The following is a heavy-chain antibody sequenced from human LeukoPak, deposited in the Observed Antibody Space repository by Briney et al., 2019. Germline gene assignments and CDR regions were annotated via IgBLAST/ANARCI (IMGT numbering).Heavy chain of an antibody. CDR3: ATYRVVKLGGY. J-gene: IGHJ4*02. CDR1: GYTFSSYY. V-gene: IGHV1-24*01. D-gene: IGHD3-16*01. Sequence: ASVKVSCKASGYTFSSYYMHWLRQAPGKGLEWMGGFDPEDGETIYAQKFQGRVTMTEDTSTDTAYMELSSLRSEDTAVYYCATYRVVKLGGYWGQGTLVTVSS. CDR2: FDPEDGET.